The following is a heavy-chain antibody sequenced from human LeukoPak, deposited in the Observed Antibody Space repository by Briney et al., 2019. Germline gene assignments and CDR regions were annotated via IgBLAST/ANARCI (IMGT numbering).Heavy chain of an antibody. J-gene: IGHJ5*02. CDR2: INPLRGIT. D-gene: IGHD6-19*01. Sequence: ASVKVSCKTSGYTFTDYYVHRVRQAPGLGLEWMGIINPLRGITIYAQKFQGRVTMTMDTSTSAVYMDLSSLTSADTAVYYCTRTMGYRPVAGLKEKWFDPWGQGTLVTVSS. CDR3: TRTMGYRPVAGLKEKWFDP. CDR1: GYTFTDYY. V-gene: IGHV1-46*01.